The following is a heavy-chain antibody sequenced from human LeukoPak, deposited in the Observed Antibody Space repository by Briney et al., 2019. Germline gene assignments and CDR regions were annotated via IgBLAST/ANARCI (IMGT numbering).Heavy chain of an antibody. Sequence: ASVKVSCKASGYSFTTYSITWVRQAPGQGLEWMGWISTYNGNTKYSQRLQGRVTMTTDTSTTTVYMELRSLRSDDTAVYYCARDPNQYEAVHPFDYWGQGTLVTVSS. D-gene: IGHD6-19*01. J-gene: IGHJ4*02. CDR2: ISTYNGNT. V-gene: IGHV1-18*01. CDR3: ARDPNQYEAVHPFDY. CDR1: GYSFTTYS.